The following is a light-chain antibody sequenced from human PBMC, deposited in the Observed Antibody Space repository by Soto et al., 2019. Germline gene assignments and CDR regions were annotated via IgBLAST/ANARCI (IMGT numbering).Light chain of an antibody. J-gene: IGKJ4*01. CDR3: QQYDNLPLT. Sequence: DIQMTQSPSSLSASVGDRVTITCQASQDISNYLNWYQQKPGKAPKLLIYDASNFETGVPSRFSGSGSGTAFTFTISSLQPDDIATYYCQQYDNLPLTFGGGTKVEIK. CDR1: QDISNY. CDR2: DAS. V-gene: IGKV1-33*01.